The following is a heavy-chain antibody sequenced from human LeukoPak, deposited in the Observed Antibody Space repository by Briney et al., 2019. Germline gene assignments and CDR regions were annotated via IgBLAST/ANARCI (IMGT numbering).Heavy chain of an antibody. D-gene: IGHD3-22*01. J-gene: IGHJ2*01. CDR3: ARDSSGYVNWHFDL. CDR1: GGSISSYF. Sequence: SETLSLTCTVSGGSISSYFWSWIRQPPGKGLEWIGYIYYTGSTNYNPSLKSRVTISVDTSKNQFSLKLTSVTAADTAVYYCARDSSGYVNWHFDLWGCGTLVTVSS. V-gene: IGHV4-59*01. CDR2: IYYTGST.